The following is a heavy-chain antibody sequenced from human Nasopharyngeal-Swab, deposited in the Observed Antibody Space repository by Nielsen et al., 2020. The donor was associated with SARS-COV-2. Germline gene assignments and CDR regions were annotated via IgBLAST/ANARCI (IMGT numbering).Heavy chain of an antibody. CDR3: ASLNVDTAMVPDY. CDR2: IYYSGST. J-gene: IGHJ4*02. Sequence: WIRQPPGKGLEWIGRIYYSGSTYYNPSLKSRVTISVDTSKNQFSLKPSSVTAADTAVYYCASLNVDTAMVPDYWGQGTLVTVSS. V-gene: IGHV4-39*01. D-gene: IGHD5-18*01.